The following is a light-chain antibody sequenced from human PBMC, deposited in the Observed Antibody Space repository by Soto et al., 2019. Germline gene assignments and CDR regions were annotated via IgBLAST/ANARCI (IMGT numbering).Light chain of an antibody. CDR3: QQYYSYLIT. CDR1: QGISSY. Sequence: IQMTQSPSTLSGSVGDRVTITCRASQGISSYLAWYQQKPGKAPKLLIYAASTLQSGVPSRFSGSGSGTDFTLTISCLQSEDFATYYCQQYYSYLITFGQGTRLENK. CDR2: AAS. V-gene: IGKV1-8*01. J-gene: IGKJ5*01.